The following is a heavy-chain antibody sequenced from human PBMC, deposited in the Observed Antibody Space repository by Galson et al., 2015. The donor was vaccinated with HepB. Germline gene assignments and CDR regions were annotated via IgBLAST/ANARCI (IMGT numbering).Heavy chain of an antibody. CDR3: ARDRGLPSEYYGMDV. J-gene: IGHJ6*02. D-gene: IGHD1-26*01. CDR2: ISAYNGNT. CDR1: GYTFTSYG. V-gene: IGHV1-18*04. Sequence: SVKVSCKASGYTFTSYGISWVRQAPGQGLEWMGWISAYNGNTNYAQKLQGRVTMTTDTSTSTAYMELRSLRSDDTAVYYCARDRGLPSEYYGMDVWGQGTTVTVSS.